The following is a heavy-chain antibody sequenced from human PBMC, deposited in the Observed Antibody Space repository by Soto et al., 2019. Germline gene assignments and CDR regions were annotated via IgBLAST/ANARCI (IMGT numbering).Heavy chain of an antibody. CDR3: ARERVNDDYYYYMDV. CDR1: GGTFSSYT. CDR2: IIPILGIA. J-gene: IGHJ6*03. D-gene: IGHD1-1*01. Sequence: SVKVPCKASGGTFSSYTISWVRQAPGQGLEWMGRIIPILGIANYAQKFQGRVTITADKSTSTAYMELSSLRSEDTAVYYCARERVNDDYYYYMDVWGKGTTVTVSS. V-gene: IGHV1-69*04.